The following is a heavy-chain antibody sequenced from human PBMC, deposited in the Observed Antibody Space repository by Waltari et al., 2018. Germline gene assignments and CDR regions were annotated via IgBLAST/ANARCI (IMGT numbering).Heavy chain of an antibody. Sequence: QVQLQQWGAGLLKPSETLSLTCAVYGGSFSGYYWSWIRQPPGKGRAWIGEINHRGSTNYNPSLKSRVTISVDTSKNQFSLKLSSVTAADTAVYYCAREIFGVVKKPYYMDVWGKGTTVTISS. J-gene: IGHJ6*03. V-gene: IGHV4-34*01. CDR2: INHRGST. D-gene: IGHD3-3*01. CDR3: AREIFGVVKKPYYMDV. CDR1: GGSFSGYY.